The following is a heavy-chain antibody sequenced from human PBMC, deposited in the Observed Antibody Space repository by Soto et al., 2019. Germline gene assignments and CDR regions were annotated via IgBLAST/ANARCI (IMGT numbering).Heavy chain of an antibody. D-gene: IGHD3-9*01. Sequence: PGGSLRLSCAAAGFTFSNYAMHWVRQAPGKGLEYVSAISNTGDSTYYANSVKGRFTISRDNSKNTLYLQMGGLRAEDMAVYYCARSAKFDWLYYYYYYTDVWGKGTTVTVSS. CDR3: ARSAKFDWLYYYYYYTDV. V-gene: IGHV3-64*01. CDR1: GFTFSNYA. J-gene: IGHJ6*03. CDR2: ISNTGDST.